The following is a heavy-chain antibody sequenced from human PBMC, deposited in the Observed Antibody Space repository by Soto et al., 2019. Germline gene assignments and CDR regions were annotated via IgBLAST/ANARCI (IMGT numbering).Heavy chain of an antibody. CDR3: SRAGILTTPYYFDY. J-gene: IGHJ4*01. CDR1: GFTFSDHY. D-gene: IGHD2-21*01. V-gene: IGHV3-72*01. CDR2: IRNKANSYTT. Sequence: GGSLRLSCAALGFTFSDHYMDWVRQAPGKGLEWVGRIRNKANSYTTEYAASVKGRFTISRDDSKNLLFLQMFSLKTEDTAVYYCSRAGILTTPYYFDYWGQGTLVTVSS.